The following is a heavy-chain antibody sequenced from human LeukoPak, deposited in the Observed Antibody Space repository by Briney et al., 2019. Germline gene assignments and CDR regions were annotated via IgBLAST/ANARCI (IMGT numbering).Heavy chain of an antibody. J-gene: IGHJ5*02. CDR2: ISYDGTHK. Sequence: GGSLRLSCAGSGFAFSSYGMHWVRQAPGKGLEWVAVISYDGTHKHFGDSVKGRFNISRDNSKNTVDLQMINLRPEDTAVYYCAKSRLGEAGCGSWGQGTLVSVSS. CDR1: GFAFSSYG. V-gene: IGHV3-30*18. CDR3: AKSRLGEAGCGS. D-gene: IGHD3-10*01.